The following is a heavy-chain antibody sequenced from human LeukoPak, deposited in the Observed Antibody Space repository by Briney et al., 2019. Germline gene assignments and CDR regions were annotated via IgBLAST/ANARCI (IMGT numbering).Heavy chain of an antibody. V-gene: IGHV1-18*01. CDR2: ISAYHRST. CDR1: GYSFIPYG. D-gene: IGHD3-22*01. CDR3: ARPYDSSGYYNYYFDN. Sequence: ASVKVSCKACGYSFIPYGISWVRQAPGQGLEWMGWISAYHRSTDYAQNLQGRVTMTTDTSTSTAYMEMRSLRSDDTAVYYCARPYDSSGYYNYYFDNWGRGTLVTVSS. J-gene: IGHJ4*02.